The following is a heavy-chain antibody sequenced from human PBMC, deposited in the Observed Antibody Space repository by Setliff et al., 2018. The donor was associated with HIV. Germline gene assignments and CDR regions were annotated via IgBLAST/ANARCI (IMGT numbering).Heavy chain of an antibody. CDR2: IYYSGST. J-gene: IGHJ3*02. V-gene: IGHV4-59*08. CDR3: ASSDANYYDSSGYPGAFDI. Sequence: PSETLSLTCTVSGGSISSHYWSWIRQPPGKGLEWIGYIYYSGSTNYNPSLKSRVTISVDTSKNQFSLKLSSVTAADTAVYYCASSDANYYDSSGYPGAFDIWGQGTMVT. CDR1: GGSISSHY. D-gene: IGHD3-22*01.